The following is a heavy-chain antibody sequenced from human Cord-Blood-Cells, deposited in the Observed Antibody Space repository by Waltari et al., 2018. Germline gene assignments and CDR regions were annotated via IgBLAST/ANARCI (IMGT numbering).Heavy chain of an antibody. Sequence: QVQLVQSGAEVKKPGASVKASCKASGYTFTRYGFSWVRQAPGQGLEWMGWISAYNGNTNYAQKLQGRVTMTTDTSTSTAYMELRSLRSDDTAVYYCARAPPYCTNGVCYDAFDIWGQGTMVTVSS. CDR3: ARAPPYCTNGVCYDAFDI. CDR1: GYTFTRYG. D-gene: IGHD2-8*01. CDR2: ISAYNGNT. J-gene: IGHJ3*02. V-gene: IGHV1-18*01.